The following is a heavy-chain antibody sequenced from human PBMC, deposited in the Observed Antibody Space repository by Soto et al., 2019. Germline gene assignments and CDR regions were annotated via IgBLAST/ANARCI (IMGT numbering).Heavy chain of an antibody. Sequence: GASVKVSCKASGGTFSSYAISWVRQAPGQGLEWMGGIIPIFGTANYAQKFQGRVTITADESTSTAYMELSSLRSEDTAVYYCATLDTAMVHGWFDPWGQGTLVTVSS. CDR3: ATLDTAMVHGWFDP. CDR1: GGTFSSYA. CDR2: IIPIFGTA. J-gene: IGHJ5*02. V-gene: IGHV1-69*13. D-gene: IGHD5-18*01.